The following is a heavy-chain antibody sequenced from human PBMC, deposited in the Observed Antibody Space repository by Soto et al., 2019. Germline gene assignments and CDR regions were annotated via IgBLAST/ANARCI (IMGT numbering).Heavy chain of an antibody. V-gene: IGHV1-18*01. J-gene: IGHJ6*02. D-gene: IGHD6-6*01. Sequence: GASVKVSCKASGYTFTSYGISWVRQAPGQGLEWMGWISAYNGNTNYAQKPQGRVTMTTDTSTSTAYMELRSLRSDDTAVYYCARDRIAARLDYYYYGMDVWGQGTTVTVSS. CDR3: ARDRIAARLDYYYYGMDV. CDR1: GYTFTSYG. CDR2: ISAYNGNT.